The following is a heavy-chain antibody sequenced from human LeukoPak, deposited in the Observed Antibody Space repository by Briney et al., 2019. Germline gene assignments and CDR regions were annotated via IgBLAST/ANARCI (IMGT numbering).Heavy chain of an antibody. Sequence: SRTLSLTCTVSGGSISSYYWSWIRQPPGKGLEWIGYIYYSGSTNYNPSLKSRVTISVDTSKNQFSLKLSSVTAADTAVYYCAMGYGDYGDYWGQGTLVTVSS. CDR2: IYYSGST. V-gene: IGHV4-59*13. D-gene: IGHD4-17*01. CDR3: AMGYGDYGDY. CDR1: GGSISSYY. J-gene: IGHJ4*02.